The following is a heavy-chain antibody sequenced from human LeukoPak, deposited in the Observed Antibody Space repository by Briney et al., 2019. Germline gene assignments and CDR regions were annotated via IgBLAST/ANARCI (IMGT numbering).Heavy chain of an antibody. J-gene: IGHJ4*02. CDR2: IWYDGSNK. V-gene: IGHV3-33*01. CDR3: ARDHEEQQLVPYFDY. CDR1: GFTFSSYG. Sequence: GGSLRLSCAACGFTFSSYGMHWVRQAPGKGREGVAVIWYDGSNKYYADSVKGRFTISRDNSKNTLYLQMNSLRAEDTAVYYCARDHEEQQLVPYFDYWGQGTLVTVSS. D-gene: IGHD6-13*01.